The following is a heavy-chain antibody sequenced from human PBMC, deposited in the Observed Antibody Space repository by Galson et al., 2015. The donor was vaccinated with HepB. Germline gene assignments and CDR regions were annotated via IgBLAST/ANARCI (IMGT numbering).Heavy chain of an antibody. V-gene: IGHV1-69*02. CDR3: ARGGGWTYGSGSYPETTGGGMDV. J-gene: IGHJ6*02. Sequence: SVKVSCKASGGTFSSYTISWVRQAPGQGLEWMGRIIPILGIANYAQKFRGRVTITADKSTSTAYMELSSLRSEDTAVYYCARGGGWTYGSGSYPETTGGGMDVWGQGTTVTVSS. D-gene: IGHD3-10*01. CDR1: GGTFSSYT. CDR2: IIPILGIA.